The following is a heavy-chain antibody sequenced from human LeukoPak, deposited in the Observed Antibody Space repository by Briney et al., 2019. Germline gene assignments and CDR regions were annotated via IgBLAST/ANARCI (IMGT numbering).Heavy chain of an antibody. D-gene: IGHD7-27*01. Sequence: SETLSLTCAVYGGSFSGYYWSWIRQPPGKGLEWIGEINHSGSTNYNPSLKSRVTISVDTSKNQFSLKLSSVTAADTAVYYCARWGPLKNYYYYYGMDVWGQGTTVTVSS. CDR2: INHSGST. CDR3: ARWGPLKNYYYYYGMDV. J-gene: IGHJ6*02. CDR1: GGSFSGYY. V-gene: IGHV4-34*01.